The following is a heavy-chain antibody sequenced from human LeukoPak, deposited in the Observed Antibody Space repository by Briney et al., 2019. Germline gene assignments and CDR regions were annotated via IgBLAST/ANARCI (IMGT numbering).Heavy chain of an antibody. Sequence: SETLSLTCTVSGGSISSSDYYWSWIRQPPGKGLEWIGRIYTSGSTNYNPSLKSRVTISVDTSKNQFSLKLSSVTAADTAVYYCARVFGGFWSGYYTSYYYYYMDVWGKGTTVTVSS. CDR3: ARVFGGFWSGYYTSYYYYYMDV. J-gene: IGHJ6*03. D-gene: IGHD3-3*01. CDR1: GGSISSSDYY. V-gene: IGHV4-61*02. CDR2: IYTSGST.